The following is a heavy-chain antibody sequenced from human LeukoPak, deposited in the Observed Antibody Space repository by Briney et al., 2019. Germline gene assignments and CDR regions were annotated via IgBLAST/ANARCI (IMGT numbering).Heavy chain of an antibody. CDR3: AKDSGGYTYVFDY. J-gene: IGHJ4*02. Sequence: GGSLRLSCAASGFTFGSYSMNWVRQAPGKGLEWVAVISYDGSNKYYADSVKGRFTISRDDSKNTLYLQMNSLRAEDTAVYYCAKDSGGYTYVFDYWGQGTLVTVSS. V-gene: IGHV3-30*18. CDR1: GFTFGSYS. CDR2: ISYDGSNK. D-gene: IGHD5-18*01.